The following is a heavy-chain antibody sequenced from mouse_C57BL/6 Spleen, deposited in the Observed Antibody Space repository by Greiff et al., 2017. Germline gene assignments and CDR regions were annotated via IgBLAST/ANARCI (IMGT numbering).Heavy chain of an antibody. J-gene: IGHJ2*01. CDR3: ARGGFYDGYYVGYLDY. Sequence: QVQLQQPGAELVRPGSSVKLSCKASGYTFTSYWMHWVKQRPIQGLEWIGNIDPSDSETHYNQKFKDKATLTVDKSSSTAYMQLSSLTSEDSAVYYCARGGFYDGYYVGYLDYWGQGTTLTVSS. CDR1: GYTFTSYW. D-gene: IGHD2-3*01. CDR2: IDPSDSET. V-gene: IGHV1-52*01.